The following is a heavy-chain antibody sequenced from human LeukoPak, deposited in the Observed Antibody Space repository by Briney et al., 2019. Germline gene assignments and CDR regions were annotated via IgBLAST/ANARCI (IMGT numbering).Heavy chain of an antibody. V-gene: IGHV1-18*01. CDR3: ARVLGDTYYDFWRVDY. D-gene: IGHD3-3*01. J-gene: IGHJ4*02. CDR2: ISAYNGNT. Sequence: ASVKVSCKASGYTFTSYGISWVRQAPGQGLEWMGWISAYNGNTNYAQKLQGRVTMTTDTSTSTAYMELRSLRSDDTAVYYYARVLGDTYYDFWRVDYWGQGTLVTVSS. CDR1: GYTFTSYG.